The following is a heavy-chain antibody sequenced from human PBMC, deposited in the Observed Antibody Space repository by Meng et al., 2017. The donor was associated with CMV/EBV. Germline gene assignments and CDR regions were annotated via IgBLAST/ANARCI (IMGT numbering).Heavy chain of an antibody. CDR1: GYSISSGYY. CDR3: ARAKTMDY. Sequence: SETLSLTCTVSGYSISSGYYWGWIRQPPGKGLEWIGSIYHSGSTYYNPSLKSRVTISVDTSKNQFSLKLSSVTAADTAVYYCARAKTMDYWGQGTLVTVSS. V-gene: IGHV4-38-2*02. J-gene: IGHJ4*02. D-gene: IGHD1-14*01. CDR2: IYHSGST.